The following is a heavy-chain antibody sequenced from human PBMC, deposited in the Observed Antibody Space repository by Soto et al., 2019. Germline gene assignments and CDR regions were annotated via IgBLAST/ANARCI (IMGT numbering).Heavy chain of an antibody. V-gene: IGHV4-31*03. CDR2: IYYSGNT. CDR1: GGSIRSGGYY. D-gene: IGHD2-15*01. J-gene: IGHJ4*02. Sequence: SETLSLTCTVSGGSIRSGGYYWSWIRQHPGKGLEWIGYIYYSGNTNYNPSLKSRVTISVDTSKNQFSLKLSSVTAADTAVYYCARLLRVVAHFDYWGQGTLVTVSS. CDR3: ARLLRVVAHFDY.